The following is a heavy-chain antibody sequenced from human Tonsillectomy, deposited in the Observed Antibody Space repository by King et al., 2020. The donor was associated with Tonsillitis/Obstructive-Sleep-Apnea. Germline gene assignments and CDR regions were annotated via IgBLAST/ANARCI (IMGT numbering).Heavy chain of an antibody. Sequence: VQLVESGPGLVKPSGTLSLTCAVSGGSISSSNWWSWVRQPPGKGLEWIGEIYHSGSTNYNPSLKSRVTISVDKSKNQFSLKLSSVTAAATAVDYCAGIEVTSCYTVDWYFDLWGRGTLVTVSS. CDR3: AGIEVTSCYTVDWYFDL. CDR2: IYHSGST. D-gene: IGHD2-2*02. V-gene: IGHV4-4*02. CDR1: GGSISSSNW. J-gene: IGHJ2*01.